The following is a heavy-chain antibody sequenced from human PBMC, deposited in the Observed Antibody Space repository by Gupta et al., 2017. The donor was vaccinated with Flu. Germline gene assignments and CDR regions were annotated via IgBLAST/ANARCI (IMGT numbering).Heavy chain of an antibody. CDR2: IKQDGSEK. CDR1: GFTFRSYW. V-gene: IGHV3-7*01. J-gene: IGHJ4*02. D-gene: IGHD4-17*01. Sequence: EVQLVESGGGLVQPVWSLRPSCAASGFTFRSYWQSWVRQGAGKGPEWVASIKQDGSEKYYVDSVKGRFTISRDNAKNSLYLQMNSLRAEDTAVYYCTRDDYWAHDSWGQGTLVTVSS. CDR3: TRDDYWAHDS.